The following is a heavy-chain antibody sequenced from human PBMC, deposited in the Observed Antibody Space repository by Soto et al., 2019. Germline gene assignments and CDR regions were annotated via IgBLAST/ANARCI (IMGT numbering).Heavy chain of an antibody. V-gene: IGHV1-3*01. D-gene: IGHD6-6*01. Sequence: ASVKVSCKASGYTFTSYAMHWVRQAPGQRLEWMGWINAGNGNTKYSQRFQGRVTITRDTSASTAYMELSSLRSEDTAVYYCARASIAARRDGMDVWGQGTTVTVSS. J-gene: IGHJ6*02. CDR2: INAGNGNT. CDR1: GYTFTSYA. CDR3: ARASIAARRDGMDV.